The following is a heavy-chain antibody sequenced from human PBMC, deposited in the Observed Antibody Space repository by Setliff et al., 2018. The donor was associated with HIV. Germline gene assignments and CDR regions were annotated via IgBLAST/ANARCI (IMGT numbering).Heavy chain of an antibody. D-gene: IGHD3-22*01. CDR2: IYYSGST. CDR1: GGSIKSSSDY. Sequence: SCTVSGGSIKSSSDYWGWIRQPPGKGLEWIGTIYYSGSTYYNPSLKSRVTISVDTSKNQFSLKLSSVTAADTTVYYCARHSGLGGYYSPFDYWVPETLLVTVSS. CDR3: ARHSGLGGYYSPFDY. J-gene: IGHJ4*03. V-gene: IGHV4-39*01.